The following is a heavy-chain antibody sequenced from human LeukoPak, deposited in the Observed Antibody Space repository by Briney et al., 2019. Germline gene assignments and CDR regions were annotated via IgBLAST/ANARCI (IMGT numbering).Heavy chain of an antibody. CDR1: GFTFSSYA. J-gene: IGHJ4*02. D-gene: IGHD6-13*01. Sequence: PGGSLRLSCAASGFTFSSYAMSWVRQAPGKGLEWVSIVIGSGDSTYYADSVKGRFTISRDNSKNTLYLQMNSLRAEDTAVYYCAKSSWQQLARGYFDYWGQGTLVTVSS. CDR3: AKSSWQQLARGYFDY. CDR2: VIGSGDST. V-gene: IGHV3-23*01.